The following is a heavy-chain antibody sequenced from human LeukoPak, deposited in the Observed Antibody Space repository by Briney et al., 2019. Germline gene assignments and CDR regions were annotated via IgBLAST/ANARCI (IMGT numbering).Heavy chain of an antibody. V-gene: IGHV1-69*13. CDR3: ARYYDSSGYSSTYFDY. CDR1: GGTFSSYA. J-gene: IGHJ4*02. CDR2: IIPIFGTA. D-gene: IGHD3-22*01. Sequence: SVKVSCKASGGTFSSYAISWMLQAPGQGLEWMGGIIPIFGTANYAQKFQGRVTITADESTSTAYMELSSLRSEDTAVYYCARYYDSSGYSSTYFDYWGQGTLVTVSS.